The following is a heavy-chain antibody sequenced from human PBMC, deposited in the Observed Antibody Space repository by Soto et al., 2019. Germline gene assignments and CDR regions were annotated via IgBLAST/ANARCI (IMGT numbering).Heavy chain of an antibody. CDR1: GGSISSYY. Sequence: QVQLQESAPGLVKPSETLSLTCTVSGGSISSYYWSWIRQPPGKGLEGLGYIYDGGSTNYKPSLKSRVTIAVDTSKNQFSLKLSSVTAADTAVYYCATPRGLQLLGDAFAIWGQGTMVTVSS. V-gene: IGHV4-59*01. D-gene: IGHD5-12*01. CDR3: ATPRGLQLLGDAFAI. CDR2: IYDGGST. J-gene: IGHJ3*02.